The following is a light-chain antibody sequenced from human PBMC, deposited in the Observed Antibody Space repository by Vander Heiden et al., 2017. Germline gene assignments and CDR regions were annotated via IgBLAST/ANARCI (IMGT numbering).Light chain of an antibody. J-gene: IGKJ5*01. CDR2: EAS. Sequence: EIELTHSLATLHLSPGERAPLSCWASHRVRSSLPWYQQKPGQAPRLLIYEASNRATGIPARFSGSGSGTDFTLTISSLEPEDFAVYYCRQGRKWAITFGRGTRLEMK. CDR3: RQGRKWAIT. CDR1: HRVRSS. V-gene: IGKV3-11*01.